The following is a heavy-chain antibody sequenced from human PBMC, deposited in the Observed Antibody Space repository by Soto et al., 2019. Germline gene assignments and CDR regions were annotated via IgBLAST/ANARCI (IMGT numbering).Heavy chain of an antibody. D-gene: IGHD5-12*01. CDR3: AREMLRPYNWFDP. CDR1: GGSISSGGYY. V-gene: IGHV4-31*03. CDR2: IYYSGST. J-gene: IGHJ5*02. Sequence: QVQLQESGPGLVKPSQTLSLTCTVSGGSISSGGYYWSWIRQHPGKGLEWIGYIYYSGSTYYNPPRKSRVTISVGTSKNQFSLKLSSVTAADTAVYYCAREMLRPYNWFDPWGQGTLVTVSS.